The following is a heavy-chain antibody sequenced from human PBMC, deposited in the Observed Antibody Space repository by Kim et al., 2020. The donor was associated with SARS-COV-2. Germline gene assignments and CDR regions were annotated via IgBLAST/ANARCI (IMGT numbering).Heavy chain of an antibody. CDR3: AKDLEDIGVVPAADFGYGMDV. D-gene: IGHD2-2*01. J-gene: IGHJ6*02. CDR1: GFTFSSYA. Sequence: GGSLRLSCAASGFTFSSYAMSWVRQAPGKGLEWVSAISGSGGSTYYADSVKGRFTISRDNSKNTLYLQMNSLRAEDTAVYYCAKDLEDIGVVPAADFGYGMDVWGQGTTVTVSS. V-gene: IGHV3-23*01. CDR2: ISGSGGST.